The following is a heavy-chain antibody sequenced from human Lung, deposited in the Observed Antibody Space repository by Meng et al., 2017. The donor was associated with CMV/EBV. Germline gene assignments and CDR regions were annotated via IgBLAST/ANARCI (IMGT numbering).Heavy chain of an antibody. D-gene: IGHD2/OR15-2a*01. CDR3: ARGGLSTALPEAPSSSSIDN. Sequence: ASVKVSXKASGYTFTGYFMRWVRQAPGQGLEWMGWINPNSGGTNYAQKFQGRVIMTWDTSISSAYMQLSRLTSNDTAVFYCARGGLSTALPEAPSSSSIDNWGQGXLVTVSS. CDR1: GYTFTGYF. J-gene: IGHJ4*02. CDR2: INPNSGGT. V-gene: IGHV1-2*02.